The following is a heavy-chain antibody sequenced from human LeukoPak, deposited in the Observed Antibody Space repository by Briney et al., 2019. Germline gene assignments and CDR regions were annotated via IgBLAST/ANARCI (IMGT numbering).Heavy chain of an antibody. J-gene: IGHJ5*02. CDR3: ARGYGSGKFDP. D-gene: IGHD3-10*01. CDR2: IYTSGST. Sequence: ESLRISCKGSGYIFTSYWITWVRQMPGKGLEWIGRIYTSGSTNYNPSLKSRVTISVDTSKNQFSLKLSSVTAADTAVYYCARGYGSGKFDPWGQGTLVTVSS. CDR1: GYIFTSYW. V-gene: IGHV4-4*07.